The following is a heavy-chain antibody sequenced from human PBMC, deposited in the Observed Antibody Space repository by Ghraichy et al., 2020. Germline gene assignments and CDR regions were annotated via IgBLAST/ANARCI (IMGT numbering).Heavy chain of an antibody. CDR1: DDSINNYY. Sequence: SETLSLTCTVSDDSINNYYWSWIRQTPGKGLEWIAYIYHSGVTHYNPSLKSRVAISADTSKNQFSLKLTSVTAADTAMYYCARNKGYYDSAGYYYWHFDLWGRGTLVTVSS. CDR2: IYHSGVT. CDR3: ARNKGYYDSAGYYYWHFDL. V-gene: IGHV4-59*01. J-gene: IGHJ2*01. D-gene: IGHD3-22*01.